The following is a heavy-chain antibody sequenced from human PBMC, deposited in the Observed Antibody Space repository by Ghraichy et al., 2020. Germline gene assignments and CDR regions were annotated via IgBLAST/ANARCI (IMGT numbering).Heavy chain of an antibody. D-gene: IGHD3-16*01. V-gene: IGHV3-23*01. CDR3: AKGGLTFWDY. CDR1: GFTFSSYA. CDR2: INGNGGST. J-gene: IGHJ4*02. Sequence: GGSLRLSCAASGFTFSSYAMSWVRQAPGKGLEWVSSINGNGGSTYYADSGKGRFTISKDNSKNTLYLQMNSLRAEETAVYYCAKGGLTFWDYWGQGNLVTVSS.